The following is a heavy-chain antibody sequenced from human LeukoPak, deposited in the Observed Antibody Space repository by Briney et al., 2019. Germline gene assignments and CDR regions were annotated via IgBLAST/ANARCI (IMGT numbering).Heavy chain of an antibody. CDR3: TRLLYSLCDGDCYDY. Sequence: GGSLRLSCAASGFNVSSTYMSWVRQAPGKGLEWVSIMYVGGTTYYADSVKGRFTISRDNSKNTLYLQMNSLRAEDTALYYCTRLLYSLCDGDCYDYWGQGTLVTVSS. V-gene: IGHV3-53*01. CDR1: GFNVSSTY. J-gene: IGHJ4*02. CDR2: MYVGGTT. D-gene: IGHD2-21*01.